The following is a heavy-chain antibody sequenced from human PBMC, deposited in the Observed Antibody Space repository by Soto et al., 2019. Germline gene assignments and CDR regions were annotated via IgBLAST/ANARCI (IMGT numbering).Heavy chain of an antibody. V-gene: IGHV4-31*02. D-gene: IGHD2-15*01. CDR2: IYYSGST. CDR1: GGSISSGGYY. Sequence: PSETLSLTCTVSGGSISSGGYYWSWIRQHPGKGLEWIGYIYYSGSTYYNPSLKSRVTISVDTSKNQFSLKLSSVTAADTAVYYCARVARGVAATNWFDPWGQGTLVTVSS. J-gene: IGHJ5*02. CDR3: ARVARGVAATNWFDP.